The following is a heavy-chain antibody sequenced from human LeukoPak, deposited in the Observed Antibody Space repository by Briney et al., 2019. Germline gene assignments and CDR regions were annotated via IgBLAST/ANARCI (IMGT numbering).Heavy chain of an antibody. CDR1: GYSISSGYY. V-gene: IGHV4-38-2*02. D-gene: IGHD2-15*01. CDR3: ARGYCSGGSCYYAHYSFDY. J-gene: IGHJ4*02. CDR2: IYHSGST. Sequence: PSETLSLTCTVSGYSISSGYYWGWIRQPPGKGLEWIGSIYHSGSTYYNPSLKSRVTISVDTSKNQFSLKLSSVTAADTAVYYCARGYCSGGSCYYAHYSFDYWGLGTLVTVSS.